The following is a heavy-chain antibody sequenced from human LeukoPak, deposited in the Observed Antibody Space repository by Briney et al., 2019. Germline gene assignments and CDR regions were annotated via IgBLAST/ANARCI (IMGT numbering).Heavy chain of an antibody. D-gene: IGHD1-26*01. CDR1: GFTFSSYW. CDR2: IKQDGSEK. J-gene: IGHJ3*01. V-gene: IGHV3-7*01. CDR3: ARGYRIVDLFCALH. Sequence: WGSLRLSCAASGFTFSSYWMSWVRQAPGKGLEWVANIKQDGSEKYYVDSVKGRFTISRDNAKNSLYLQMNSLSAEDTAVYYCARGYRIVDLFCALHWGQGTMVTVSS.